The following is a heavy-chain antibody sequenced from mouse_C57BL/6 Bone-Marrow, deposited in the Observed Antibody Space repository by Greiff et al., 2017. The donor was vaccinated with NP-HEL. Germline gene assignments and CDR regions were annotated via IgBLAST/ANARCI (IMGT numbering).Heavy chain of an antibody. CDR2: ISDGGSYT. CDR1: GFTFSSYA. CDR3: ARDFYYGSSLYYYAMDY. D-gene: IGHD1-1*01. V-gene: IGHV5-4*01. Sequence: EVHLVESGGGLVKPGGSLKLSCAASGFTFSSYAMSWVRQTPEKRLEWVATISDGGSYTYYPDNVKGRFTISRDNAKNNLYLQMSHLKSEDTAMYYCARDFYYGSSLYYYAMDYWGQGTSVTVSS. J-gene: IGHJ4*01.